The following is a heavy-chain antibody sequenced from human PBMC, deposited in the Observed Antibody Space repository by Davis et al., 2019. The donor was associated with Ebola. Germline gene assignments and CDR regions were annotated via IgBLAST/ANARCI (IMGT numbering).Heavy chain of an antibody. CDR1: GFTFSSYA. Sequence: GESLKISCAASGFTFSSYAMHWVRQAPGKGLEWVAVISYDGSNKYYADSVKGRFTISRDNSKNTLYLQMNSLRAEDTAVYYCARDVVAARTGGGDGMDVWGQGTTVTVSS. J-gene: IGHJ6*02. D-gene: IGHD6-6*01. V-gene: IGHV3-30-3*01. CDR2: ISYDGSNK. CDR3: ARDVVAARTGGGDGMDV.